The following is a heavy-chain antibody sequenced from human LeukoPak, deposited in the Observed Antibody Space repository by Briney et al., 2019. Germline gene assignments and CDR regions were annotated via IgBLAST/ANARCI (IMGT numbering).Heavy chain of an antibody. Sequence: GGSLKLSCTASGFTFSSYVMTWVRQAPGKGLEWVSGISGSGDTYYADSVKGRFAISRDNSRNRLYLQMNSLRAEDTAVYYCAKDKDLSLGDDRQYWGQGTLATVSS. V-gene: IGHV3-23*01. CDR2: ISGSGDT. J-gene: IGHJ4*02. D-gene: IGHD3-16*01. CDR1: GFTFSSYV. CDR3: AKDKDLSLGDDRQY.